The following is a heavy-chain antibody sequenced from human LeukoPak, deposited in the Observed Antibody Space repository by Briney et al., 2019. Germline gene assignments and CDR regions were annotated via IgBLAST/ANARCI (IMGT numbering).Heavy chain of an antibody. V-gene: IGHV3-23*01. CDR1: GFTFSSYT. Sequence: PGGSLRLSCAASGFTFSSYTMSWVRQAPGKGLEWVSGISGSGGSTYYADSVKGWFTISRDNSKNTLYLQMNSLRAEDTAVYYCAKDRYYDSSGPWGYWGQGTLVTVSS. J-gene: IGHJ4*02. D-gene: IGHD3-22*01. CDR3: AKDRYYDSSGPWGY. CDR2: ISGSGGST.